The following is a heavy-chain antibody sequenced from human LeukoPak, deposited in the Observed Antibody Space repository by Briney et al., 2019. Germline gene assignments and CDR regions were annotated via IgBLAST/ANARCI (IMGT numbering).Heavy chain of an antibody. CDR3: AREPLYYYYGMDV. CDR1: GGSFSGYY. Sequence: SETLSLTCAVYGGSFSGYYWSWIRQPPGKGLEWIGEINHSGSTNYNPSLKSRVTISVDTSKNQFSLKLSSVTAADTAVYYCAREPLYYYYGMDVWGQGTTVTVSS. J-gene: IGHJ6*02. CDR2: INHSGST. V-gene: IGHV4-34*01.